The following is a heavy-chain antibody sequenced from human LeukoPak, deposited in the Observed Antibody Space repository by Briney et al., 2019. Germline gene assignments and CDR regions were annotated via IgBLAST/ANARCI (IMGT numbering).Heavy chain of an antibody. CDR2: IKSKIDGGTT. CDR1: GFTFSNAW. J-gene: IGHJ3*02. Sequence: GGSLRLPCAASGFTFSNAWMSWVRQVAGKGLEWVGRIKSKIDGGTTDYAAPVKGRFTISRDDSKNTLYMQMNSLKTEDTAVYYCTTGESGIVTTIRIEPDAFDIWGQGTMVTVSS. CDR3: TTGESGIVTTIRIEPDAFDI. D-gene: IGHD5-12*01. V-gene: IGHV3-15*01.